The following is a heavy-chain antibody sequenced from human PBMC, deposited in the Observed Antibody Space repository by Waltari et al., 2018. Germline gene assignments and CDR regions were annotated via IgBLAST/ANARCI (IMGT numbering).Heavy chain of an antibody. CDR2: ISHTGSN. V-gene: IGHV4-4*02. CDR1: GGSIISTNC. D-gene: IGHD1-20*01. J-gene: IGHJ5*02. Sequence: QVQLQESGPGLVKPSVTLSLTCAASGGSIISTNCWTWVRQPPGKGLEWIGEISHTGSNDYNLSLKSRVTISVDNSKNQFSLKLNSVTAADTAVYYCARARYFGSLFAWFDPWGQGTLVNVSS. CDR3: ARARYFGSLFAWFDP.